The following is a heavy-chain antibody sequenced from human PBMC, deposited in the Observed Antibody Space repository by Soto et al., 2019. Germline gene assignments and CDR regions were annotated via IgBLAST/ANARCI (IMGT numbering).Heavy chain of an antibody. CDR1: GGSISSYY. CDR3: ASTPYDYIWGSYPRAFDI. V-gene: IGHV4-59*01. CDR2: IYYSGST. J-gene: IGHJ3*02. D-gene: IGHD3-16*02. Sequence: SETLSLTCTVSGGSISSYYWSWIRQPPGKGLEWIGYIYYSGSTNYNPSLKSRVTISVDTSKNQFSLKLSSVTAADTAVYYCASTPYDYIWGSYPRAFDIWGQGTMVTVSS.